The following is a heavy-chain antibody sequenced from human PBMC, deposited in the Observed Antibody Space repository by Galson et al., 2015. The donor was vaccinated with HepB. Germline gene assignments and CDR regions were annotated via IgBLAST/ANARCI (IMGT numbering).Heavy chain of an antibody. J-gene: IGHJ4*02. D-gene: IGHD6-19*01. V-gene: IGHV3-9*01. CDR3: AKPRTGVAGALDS. CDR2: ISWNSNKI. CDR1: GFTFDNYA. Sequence: SLRLSCAASGFTFDNYAMHWVRQPPGKGLEWVAGISWNSNKIAYTDSVKGRFTISRDNAETSLYLQMNSLRPEDTAFYFCAKPRTGVAGALDSWGQGTLVTVSS.